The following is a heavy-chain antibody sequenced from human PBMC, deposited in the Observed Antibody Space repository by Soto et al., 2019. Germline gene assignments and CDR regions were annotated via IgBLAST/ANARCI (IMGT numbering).Heavy chain of an antibody. CDR1: GGSISSGDYY. CDR2: IYYSGST. V-gene: IGHV4-30-4*01. J-gene: IGHJ6*02. CDR3: ASGHAYYDILTGYSPLRV. D-gene: IGHD3-9*01. Sequence: QVQLQESGPGLVKPSQTLSLTCTVSGGSISSGDYYWSWIRQPPGKGLEWIGYIYYSGSTYYNPSLKSRVTISVDTSKNQFSLKLSSVTAADTAVYYCASGHAYYDILTGYSPLRVWGQGTTVTVSS.